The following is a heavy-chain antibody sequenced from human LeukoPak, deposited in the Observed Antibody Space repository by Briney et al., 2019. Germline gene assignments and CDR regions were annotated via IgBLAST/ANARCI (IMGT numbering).Heavy chain of an antibody. D-gene: IGHD6-19*01. J-gene: IGHJ4*02. Sequence: PSETLSLTCTVSGYSISSGYYWGWIRQPPGKGLEWIGSIYHSGSTYYNPSLKSRVTISVDTSKNQFSLKLSSVTAADTAVYYCASSGYSSGWYRDYWGQGTLVTVSS. CDR2: IYHSGST. CDR3: ASSGYSSGWYRDY. CDR1: GYSISSGYY. V-gene: IGHV4-38-2*02.